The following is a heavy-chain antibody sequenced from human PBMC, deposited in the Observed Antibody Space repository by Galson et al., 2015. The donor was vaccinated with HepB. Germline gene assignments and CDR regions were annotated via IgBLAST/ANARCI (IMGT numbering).Heavy chain of an antibody. CDR2: ISSSSSYI. J-gene: IGHJ6*02. V-gene: IGHV3-21*01. D-gene: IGHD2-15*01. CDR1: GFTFSSYA. CDR3: DTEILGGAAGYGMDV. Sequence: SLRLSCAASGFTFSSYAMHWVRQAPGKGLEWVSSISSSSSYIYYADSVKGRFTISRDNAKNSLYLQMNSLRAEDTAVYYCDTEILGGAAGYGMDVWGQGTTVTVSS.